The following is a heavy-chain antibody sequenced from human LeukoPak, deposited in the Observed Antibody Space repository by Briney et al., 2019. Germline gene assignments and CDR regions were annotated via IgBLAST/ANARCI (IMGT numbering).Heavy chain of an antibody. Sequence: PSETLSLTCTVSGGSVSSYYWGWIRQPPEKGLEYIGYIYDSGSTHYNPSLESRVTISVDTSKNQFSLKLSSVTAADTAVYYCARLPKRGYSYGLIDSWGQGTLVTVSS. J-gene: IGHJ4*02. CDR2: IYDSGST. CDR3: ARLPKRGYSYGLIDS. D-gene: IGHD5-18*01. V-gene: IGHV4-59*02. CDR1: GGSVSSYY.